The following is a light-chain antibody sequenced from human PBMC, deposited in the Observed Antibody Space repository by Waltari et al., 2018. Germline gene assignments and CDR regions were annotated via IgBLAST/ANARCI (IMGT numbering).Light chain of an antibody. V-gene: IGKV4-1*01. CDR3: QQANSFPLT. J-gene: IGKJ4*01. CDR2: WAS. CDR1: QSVLYSSNSKNY. Sequence: DIVMTQSPDSLAVSLGERATINCKSNQSVLYSSNSKNYLAWYQQKPGQPPKLLIYWASTRESGVPDRFSGSGSGTDFTLTISSLQPEDFATYYCQQANSFPLTFGGGTKVEIK.